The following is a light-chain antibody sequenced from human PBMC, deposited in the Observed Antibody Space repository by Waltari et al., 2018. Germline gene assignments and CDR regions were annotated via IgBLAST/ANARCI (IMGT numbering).Light chain of an antibody. V-gene: IGKV1-5*03. CDR3: QQYNSYSLLT. CDR2: NAS. Sequence: DIQMTQSPSTLSASVGDRVTITCRASQSISNWLAWYQQKPGKAPNLLIYNASTLESGGPSRFSGSGSGTEFILTISSLQPDDFATYYCQQYNSYSLLTFGGGTKVEIK. CDR1: QSISNW. J-gene: IGKJ4*01.